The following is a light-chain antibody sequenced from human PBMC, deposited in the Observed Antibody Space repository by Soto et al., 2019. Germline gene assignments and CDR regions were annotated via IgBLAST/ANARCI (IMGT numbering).Light chain of an antibody. Sequence: QSVLTQPASVSGARGQSITISCTGTNSYNLVSWFQQNPGKAPKLMIYEDVKRPSGVSDRFSGSKSGNTASLAISGLQPEDEASYYCSSYVDTVTVIFGGGTKLTVL. J-gene: IGLJ2*01. CDR3: SSYVDTVTVI. CDR1: NSYNL. V-gene: IGLV2-23*01. CDR2: EDV.